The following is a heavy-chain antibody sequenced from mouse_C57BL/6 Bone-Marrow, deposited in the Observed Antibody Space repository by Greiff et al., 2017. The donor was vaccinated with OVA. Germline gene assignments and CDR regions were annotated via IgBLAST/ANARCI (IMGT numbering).Heavy chain of an antibody. CDR1: GYTFTSYW. CDR2: IDPSDSYT. V-gene: IGHV1-59*01. CDR3: AKAMVPWFAY. Sequence: QVQLKQPGAELVRPGTSVKLSCKASGYTFTSYWMHWVKQRPGQGLEWIGVIDPSDSYTNYNQKFKGKATLTVDTSSSTAYMQLSSLTSEDSAVYYCAKAMVPWFAYWGQGTLVTVSA. D-gene: IGHD2-2*01. J-gene: IGHJ3*01.